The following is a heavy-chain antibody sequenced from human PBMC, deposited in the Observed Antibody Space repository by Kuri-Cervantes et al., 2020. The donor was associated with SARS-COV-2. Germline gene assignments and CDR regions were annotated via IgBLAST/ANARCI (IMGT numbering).Heavy chain of an antibody. J-gene: IGHJ4*02. CDR2: IWYDGSNK. CDR3: ARIPSGYSSSWYFGENFDY. V-gene: IGHV3-33*01. D-gene: IGHD6-13*01. CDR1: GFTFSSYG. Sequence: YLKISCAASGFTFSSYGMHWVRQPPGTGLEWVAVIWYDGSNKYYADSVKGRFTISRDNAKNSLYLQMNSLRAEDTAVYYCARIPSGYSSSWYFGENFDYWGQGTLVTVSS.